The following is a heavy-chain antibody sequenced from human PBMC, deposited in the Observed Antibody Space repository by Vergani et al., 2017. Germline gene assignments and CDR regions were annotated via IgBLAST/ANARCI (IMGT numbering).Heavy chain of an antibody. V-gene: IGHV3-23*04. CDR2: VSGSSATP. CDR1: GFSFPGYS. D-gene: IGHD5-12*01. J-gene: IGHJ4*02. Sequence: EVHLVESGGGLVQPGGSLRLSCEASGFSFPGYSMSWVRQAPGKGLEWVSSVSGSSATPYYADSVKGRFIISRDNSKNTLHLQMNSLRADDTAVYYCTKGSRGYTGYFSDYWGQGTLATVSS. CDR3: TKGSRGYTGYFSDY.